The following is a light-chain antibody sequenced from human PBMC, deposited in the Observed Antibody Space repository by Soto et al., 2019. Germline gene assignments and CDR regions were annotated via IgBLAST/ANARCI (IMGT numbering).Light chain of an antibody. CDR2: LGS. J-gene: IGKJ1*01. V-gene: IGKV2-28*01. CDR1: QSLLHSNGYNY. Sequence: DIVMTQSPLSLPVTPGEPASISCRSSQSLLHSNGYNYLDWYLQKPGQSPQLLIYLGSNRASGVPDRFSGSGSGTDFTLKISRVEAEDVGVYYCMQPLQSWTFGQWPKVDIK. CDR3: MQPLQSWT.